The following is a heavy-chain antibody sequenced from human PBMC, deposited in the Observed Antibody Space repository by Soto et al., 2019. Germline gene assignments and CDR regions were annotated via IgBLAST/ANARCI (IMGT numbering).Heavy chain of an antibody. D-gene: IGHD3-10*01. Sequence: SETLSLTCSVSDASISDYYWTWTRQPPGKGLEWIGYIFSSGTSHYNPSLKSRVTISVDTSKNQFSLNLSSVTAADTAVYYCARVRLSGGSYFWFDPWGPGTLVTVSS. CDR1: DASISDYY. J-gene: IGHJ5*02. V-gene: IGHV4-4*09. CDR3: ARVRLSGGSYFWFDP. CDR2: IFSSGTS.